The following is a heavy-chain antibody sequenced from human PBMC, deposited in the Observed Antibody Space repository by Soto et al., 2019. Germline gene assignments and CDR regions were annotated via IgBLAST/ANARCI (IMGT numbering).Heavy chain of an antibody. D-gene: IGHD3-10*01. CDR3: ARRYGSSFDI. CDR2: IYYSGST. Sequence: QVQLQESGPGLVKPSETLSLTCTVSGGSISSYYWSWIRQPPGKGLEWIGYIYYSGSTHYNPCLKRRVTISVDTSKNQVALKLSSVTAADTAVYDGARRYGSSFDIWGQGTKVTVSS. J-gene: IGHJ3*02. CDR1: GGSISSYY. V-gene: IGHV4-59*08.